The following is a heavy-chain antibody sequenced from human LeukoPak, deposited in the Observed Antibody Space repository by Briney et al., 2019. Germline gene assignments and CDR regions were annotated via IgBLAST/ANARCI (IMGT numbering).Heavy chain of an antibody. CDR3: AKEVGATDNWFDP. Sequence: PGGSLRLSCAASGFTFSSYSMNWVRQAPGKGLEWVSSISSSSSYIYYADSVKGRFTISRDNAKNSLYLQMNSLRAEDTAVYYCAKEVGATDNWFDPWGQGTLVTVSS. D-gene: IGHD1-26*01. V-gene: IGHV3-21*01. CDR1: GFTFSSYS. CDR2: ISSSSSYI. J-gene: IGHJ5*02.